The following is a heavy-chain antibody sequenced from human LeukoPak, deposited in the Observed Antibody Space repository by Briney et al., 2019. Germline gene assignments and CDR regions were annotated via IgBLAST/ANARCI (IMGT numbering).Heavy chain of an antibody. J-gene: IGHJ4*02. CDR2: IWYDGSNK. CDR1: GFTFSSYG. V-gene: IGHV3-33*01. D-gene: IGHD5-18*01. Sequence: GGSLRLSCAASGFTFSSYGMHWVRQAPGKGLEWVAVIWYDGSNKYYADSVKGRFTISRDNSKNTLYLQMNSLRAEDTAVYYCARDLTAMDYFDYWGQGTLVTVSS. CDR3: ARDLTAMDYFDY.